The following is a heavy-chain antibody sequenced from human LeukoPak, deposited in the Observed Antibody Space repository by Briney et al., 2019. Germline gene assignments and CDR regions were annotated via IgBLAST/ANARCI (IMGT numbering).Heavy chain of an antibody. CDR1: GGSISSGGYS. V-gene: IGHV4-30-2*01. Sequence: PSETLSLTCAVSGGSISSGGYSWSWIRQPPGEGLEWIGYIYHSGSTYYNPSLKSRVTISVDRSKNQFSLKLSSVTAADTAVYYCARASWNYSLDYWGQGTLVTVSS. CDR2: IYHSGST. D-gene: IGHD1-7*01. CDR3: ARASWNYSLDY. J-gene: IGHJ4*02.